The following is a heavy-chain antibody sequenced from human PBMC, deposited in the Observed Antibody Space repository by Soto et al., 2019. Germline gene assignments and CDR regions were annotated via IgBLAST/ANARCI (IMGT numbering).Heavy chain of an antibody. D-gene: IGHD2-2*01. CDR3: ARGYCSSIGCSHYFDY. V-gene: IGHV1-2*02. CDR1: GYTFTGNY. Sequence: VASVKVSCKASGYTFTGNYMHWVRQAPGQGLEWMALINPTTGDTKYAQKFQGRVTVTWDTSISTAYMDLSRLRSDDTAIYYCARGYCSSIGCSHYFDYWGQGTLVTVSS. J-gene: IGHJ4*02. CDR2: INPTTGDT.